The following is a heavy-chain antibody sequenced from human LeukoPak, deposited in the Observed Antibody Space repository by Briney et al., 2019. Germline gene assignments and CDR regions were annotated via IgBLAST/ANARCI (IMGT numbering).Heavy chain of an antibody. J-gene: IGHJ4*02. CDR2: MNPNSGNT. CDR1: GYTFTSYD. Sequence: ASVKVSCKASGYTFTSYDINWVRQATGQGLEWMGWMNPNSGNTGYAQKFQGRVTMTRNTSISTAYMELSSLRSDDTAVYYCASAMGWFKLPDYWGQGTLVTVSS. D-gene: IGHD3/OR15-3a*01. CDR3: ASAMGWFKLPDY. V-gene: IGHV1-8*01.